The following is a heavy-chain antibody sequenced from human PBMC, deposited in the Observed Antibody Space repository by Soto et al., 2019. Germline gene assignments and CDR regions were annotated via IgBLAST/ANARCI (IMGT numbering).Heavy chain of an antibody. J-gene: IGHJ3*02. CDR3: ARGSSSSWYFDAFDI. D-gene: IGHD6-13*01. CDR2: INHSGST. Sequence: SEILSLTCAVYGGSFSGYYWSWIRQPPGKGLEWIGEINHSGSTNYNPSLKSRVTISVDTSKNQFSLKLSSVTAADTAVYYCARGSSSSWYFDAFDIWGQGTMVTVSS. CDR1: GGSFSGYY. V-gene: IGHV4-34*01.